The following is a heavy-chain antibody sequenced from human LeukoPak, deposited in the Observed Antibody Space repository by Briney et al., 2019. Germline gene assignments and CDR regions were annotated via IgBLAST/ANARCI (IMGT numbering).Heavy chain of an antibody. CDR3: ARSGGIYCSSTSCYNNWFDP. V-gene: IGHV1-2*02. Sequence: GASVKVPCKASGYTFTGYYMHWVRQAPGQGLEWMGWINPNSGGTNYAQKFQGRVTMTRDTSISTAYMELSRLRSDDTAVYYCARSGGIYCSSTSCYNNWFDPWGQGTLVTVSS. J-gene: IGHJ5*02. CDR1: GYTFTGYY. D-gene: IGHD2-2*02. CDR2: INPNSGGT.